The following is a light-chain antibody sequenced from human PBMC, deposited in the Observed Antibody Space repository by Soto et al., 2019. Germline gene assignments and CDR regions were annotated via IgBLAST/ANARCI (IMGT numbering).Light chain of an antibody. J-gene: IGLJ2*01. Sequence: QSALTQPRSVSGSPGKSVTISCTGTSSDVGGYNYVSWYQQHPGKAPKLMIYDVSKRPSGVPDRFSGSKSGNTASVAISGLQAEDEADYYCCSYAGNYTLLFGGGTKLTVL. CDR1: SSDVGGYNY. CDR2: DVS. V-gene: IGLV2-11*01. CDR3: CSYAGNYTLL.